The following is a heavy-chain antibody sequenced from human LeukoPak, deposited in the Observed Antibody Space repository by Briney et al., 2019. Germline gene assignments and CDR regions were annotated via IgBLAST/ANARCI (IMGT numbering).Heavy chain of an antibody. D-gene: IGHD3-22*01. CDR3: ARDTASYDSSGYYYYYGMDV. V-gene: IGHV3-7*03. J-gene: IGHJ6*02. CDR2: IKQDGSEK. CDR1: GFTFSSYW. Sequence: GGSLGLSCAASGFTFSSYWMSWVRQAPGKGLEWVANIKQDGSEKYYVDSVKGRFTISRDNAKNSLYLQVNSLRAEDTAVYYCARDTASYDSSGYYYYYGMDVWGQGTTVTVSS.